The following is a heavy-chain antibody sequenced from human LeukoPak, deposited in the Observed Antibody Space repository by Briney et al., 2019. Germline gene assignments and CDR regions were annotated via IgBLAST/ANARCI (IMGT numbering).Heavy chain of an antibody. V-gene: IGHV3-23*01. D-gene: IGHD5-12*01. CDR3: AKQTYNTGYHDH. Sequence: GGSLRLSCAASGFTFSSYAMSWVRQAPGMGLEWVSAINGSGGSTYYADSVKGRFTISRDNSKNTLYLQMDSLRVEDTAVYYCAKQTYNTGYHDHWGQGTLVTVSS. J-gene: IGHJ5*02. CDR1: GFTFSSYA. CDR2: INGSGGST.